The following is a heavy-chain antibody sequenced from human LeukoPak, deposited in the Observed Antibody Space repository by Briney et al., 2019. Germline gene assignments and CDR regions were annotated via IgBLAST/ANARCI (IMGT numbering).Heavy chain of an antibody. D-gene: IGHD5-12*01. J-gene: IGHJ4*02. Sequence: PGGSLRLSCAASGFTFSDSYMTWVRQAPGKGVEWVAYISGSGHDINYSDSVKGRFTISRDNAKNSLYLQMSSLRAEDTAVYYCVRDGRYSGHFDSWGQGTLVTVSS. CDR3: VRDGRYSGHFDS. CDR1: GFTFSDSY. V-gene: IGHV3-11*04. CDR2: ISGSGHDI.